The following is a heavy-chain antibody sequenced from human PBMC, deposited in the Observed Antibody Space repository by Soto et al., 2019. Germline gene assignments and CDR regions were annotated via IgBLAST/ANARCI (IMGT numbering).Heavy chain of an antibody. CDR2: ISWNSGSI. CDR3: AKDIVVVPAAIGYAFDI. V-gene: IGHV3-9*01. CDR1: GFTFDDYA. Sequence: PGGSLRLSCAASGFTFDDYAMHWVRQAPGKGLEWASGISWNSGSIGYADSVKGRFTISRDNAKNSLYLQMNGLRAEDTALYYCAKDIVVVPAAIGYAFDIWGQGTMVTVSS. J-gene: IGHJ3*02. D-gene: IGHD2-2*01.